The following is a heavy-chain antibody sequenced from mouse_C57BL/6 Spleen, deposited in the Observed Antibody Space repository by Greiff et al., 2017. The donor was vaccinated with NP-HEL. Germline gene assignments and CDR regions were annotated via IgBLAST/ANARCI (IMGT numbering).Heavy chain of an antibody. J-gene: IGHJ2*01. Sequence: VQLQQSGPELVKPGASVKISCKASGYAFSSSWMNWVKQRPGKGLEWIGRIYPGDGDTNYNGKFKGKATLTADKSSSTAYMQLSSLTSEDSAVYFCARWESGSSYDFDYWGQGTTLTVSS. CDR2: IYPGDGDT. V-gene: IGHV1-82*01. D-gene: IGHD1-1*01. CDR3: ARWESGSSYDFDY. CDR1: GYAFSSSW.